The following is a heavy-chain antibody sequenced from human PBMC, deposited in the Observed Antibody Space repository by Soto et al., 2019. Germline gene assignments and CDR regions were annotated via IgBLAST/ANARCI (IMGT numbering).Heavy chain of an antibody. CDR1: GFTFSSYA. Sequence: GGSLRLSCAASGFTFSSYAMHWVRQAPGKGLEWVAVISGDGSNKYYADSVKGRFTISRDNSKNTLYLQMNSLRAEDTAAYYCASLFPRYDCSGYTATPTDYWGQGTLVTVSS. V-gene: IGHV3-30-3*01. D-gene: IGHD3-22*01. J-gene: IGHJ4*02. CDR2: ISGDGSNK. CDR3: ASLFPRYDCSGYTATPTDY.